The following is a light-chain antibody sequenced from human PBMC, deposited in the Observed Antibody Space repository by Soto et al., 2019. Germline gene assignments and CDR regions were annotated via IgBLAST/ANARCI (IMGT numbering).Light chain of an antibody. CDR3: QQFYNWPRT. Sequence: EIVMTQSPGTLSVSPGERATLSCRASQSVSSNLAWYQQTPGQAPRLLIYGASTRATGIPARFSGSGSETEFTLTISSLQSEDFAVYYWQQFYNWPRTFGQGTKVEIK. J-gene: IGKJ1*01. CDR2: GAS. V-gene: IGKV3-15*01. CDR1: QSVSSN.